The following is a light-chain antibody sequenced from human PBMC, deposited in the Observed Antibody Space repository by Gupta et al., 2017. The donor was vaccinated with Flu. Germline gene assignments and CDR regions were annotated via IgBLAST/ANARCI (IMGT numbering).Light chain of an antibody. CDR3: AAWDDSLTALSADGSLTGLWV. Sequence: QHLPGTAPRLLIYNDNQRPSGVPDRFSGSKSGPSASLAIGGLQSEDEADYYCAAWDDSLTALSADGSLTGLWVFGGGTKLSVL. CDR2: NDN. V-gene: IGLV1-44*01. J-gene: IGLJ3*02.